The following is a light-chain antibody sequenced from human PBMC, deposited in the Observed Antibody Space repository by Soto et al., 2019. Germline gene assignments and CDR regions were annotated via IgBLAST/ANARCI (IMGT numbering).Light chain of an antibody. CDR3: QQYGSSPT. J-gene: IGKJ1*01. CDR2: GAS. V-gene: IGKV3-20*01. CDR1: QSVRSNF. Sequence: IVLTQSPGTLSLSPGERATLSCRASQSVRSNFLAWYQQKPGQAPRLLIYGASSRATGIPDRFSGSGSGTDFTLTISRLEPEDFAVYYCQQYGSSPTFGQGTKVDIK.